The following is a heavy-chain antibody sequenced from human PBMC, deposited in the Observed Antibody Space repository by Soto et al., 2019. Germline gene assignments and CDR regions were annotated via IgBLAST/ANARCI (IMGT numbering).Heavy chain of an antibody. CDR2: IYYSGST. Sequence: QVRLQESGPGLVKPSETLSLTCTVSGGSVSSGSYYWSWIRQPPGKGLEWIGYIYYSGSTNYNPSLKSRVTISVDTSKNQFSLKLSSVTAADTAVYYCAREYNWNYVGWFDPWGQGTLVTVSS. J-gene: IGHJ5*02. CDR1: GGSVSSGSYY. V-gene: IGHV4-61*01. D-gene: IGHD1-7*01. CDR3: AREYNWNYVGWFDP.